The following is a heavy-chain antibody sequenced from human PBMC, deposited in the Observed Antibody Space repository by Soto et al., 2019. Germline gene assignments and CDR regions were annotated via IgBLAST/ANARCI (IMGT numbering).Heavy chain of an antibody. V-gene: IGHV3-23*01. CDR2: ISGSVGST. D-gene: IGHD6-19*01. J-gene: IGHJ4*02. Sequence: PGWSLRLSCSASLFTFSSYAMRWVLNSPWKGLECFSAISGSVGSTYYADSVKGRFTISRDNSKNTLYLQMNSLRAEDTAVYYCAKDGQQWLVLVWEYWGQGTLVTVSS. CDR3: AKDGQQWLVLVWEY. CDR1: LFTFSSYA.